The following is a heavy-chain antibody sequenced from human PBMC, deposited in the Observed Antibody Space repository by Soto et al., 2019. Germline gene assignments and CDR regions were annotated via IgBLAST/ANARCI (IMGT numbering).Heavy chain of an antibody. CDR3: VRDWESTTQTWGFGDS. CDR1: GGTFSSYT. CDR2: IIPIFGVT. V-gene: IGHV1-69*08. D-gene: IGHD1-1*01. Sequence: QVQLVQSGAEVKKPGSSVKVSCKASGGTFSSYTITWVRQAPGQGLEWLGRIIPIFGVTNYAQKFQDRVTITADTSTTTAYIELSRLRSEDTAVYYCVRDWESTTQTWGFGDSWGQGTLVTVSS. J-gene: IGHJ4*02.